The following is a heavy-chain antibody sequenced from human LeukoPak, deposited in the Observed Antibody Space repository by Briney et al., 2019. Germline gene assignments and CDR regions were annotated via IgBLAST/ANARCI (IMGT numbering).Heavy chain of an antibody. V-gene: IGHV4-34*01. CDR3: ARQRAYYRSDYYYYMDV. CDR1: GGSFSGYY. D-gene: IGHD3-22*01. J-gene: IGHJ6*03. CDR2: INHSGST. Sequence: SETLSLTCAVYGGSFSGYYWSWIRQPPGKGLEWIGEINHSGSTNYNPSLKSRVTISVDTSKNQFSLKLSSVTAADTAVYYCARQRAYYRSDYYYYMDVWGKGTTVTVSS.